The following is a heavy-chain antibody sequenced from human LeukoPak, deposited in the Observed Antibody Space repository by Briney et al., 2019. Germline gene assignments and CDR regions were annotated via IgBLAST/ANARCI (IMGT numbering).Heavy chain of an antibody. J-gene: IGHJ6*03. CDR3: ARVGPIVVVPAAIDYYYYYMDV. CDR2: ISSSSSYI. D-gene: IGHD2-2*01. Sequence: GGSLRLPCAASGFTFSSYSMNWVRQAPGKGLEWVSSISSSSSYIYYADSVKGRFTISRDNAKNSLYLQMNSLRAEDTAVYYCARVGPIVVVPAAIDYYYYYMDVWGKGTTVTVSS. V-gene: IGHV3-21*01. CDR1: GFTFSSYS.